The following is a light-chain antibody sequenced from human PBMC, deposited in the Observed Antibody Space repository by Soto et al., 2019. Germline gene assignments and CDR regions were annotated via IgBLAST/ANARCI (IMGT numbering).Light chain of an antibody. CDR3: QQYENLPT. CDR1: QNINHY. J-gene: IGKJ5*01. V-gene: IGKV1-33*01. CDR2: DAS. Sequence: DIQMTQSPSSLSASVGDRVTSXXQASQNINHYLNWYQQKPGRAPKLLIYDASNLEAGVPSRFRGSGSGTDFTFTISRLQPEDIATYYCQQYENLPTFGQGTRLEI.